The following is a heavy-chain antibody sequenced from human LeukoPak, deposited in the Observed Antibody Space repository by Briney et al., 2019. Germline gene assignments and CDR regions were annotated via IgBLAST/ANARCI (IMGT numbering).Heavy chain of an antibody. CDR2: IIPILGTA. Sequence: SVKVSCKASGGTFSSYAISWVRQAPGQGLEWMGGIIPILGTANYAQKFQGRVTITADKSTSTAYMELSSLRSEDTAVYYCARDNDSRDPPHFDYWGQGTLVTVSS. CDR3: ARDNDSRDPPHFDY. D-gene: IGHD3-16*01. J-gene: IGHJ4*02. V-gene: IGHV1-69*10. CDR1: GGTFSSYA.